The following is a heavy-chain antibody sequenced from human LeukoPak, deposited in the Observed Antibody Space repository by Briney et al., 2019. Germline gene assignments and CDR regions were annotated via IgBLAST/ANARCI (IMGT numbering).Heavy chain of an antibody. V-gene: IGHV3-23*01. CDR3: AKDPSYYYGSGSYP. D-gene: IGHD3-10*01. J-gene: IGHJ4*02. CDR2: ISGSGGST. CDR1: GFTFSSYG. Sequence: GGSLRLSCAASGFTFSSYGMSWVRQAPGKGLEWVSAISGSGGSTYYADSVKGRFTISRDNSKNTLYLQMNSLRAEDTAVYYCAKDPSYYYGSGSYPGGQGTLVTVSS.